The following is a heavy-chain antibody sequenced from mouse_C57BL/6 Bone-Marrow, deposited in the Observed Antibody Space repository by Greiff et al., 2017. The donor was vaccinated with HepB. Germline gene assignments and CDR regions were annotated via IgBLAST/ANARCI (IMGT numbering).Heavy chain of an antibody. V-gene: IGHV1-64*01. CDR2: IHPNSGST. CDR3: ARSLYYYGSSYAMDY. D-gene: IGHD1-1*01. Sequence: QVQLQQPGAELVKPGASVKLSCKASGYTFTSYWMHWVKQRPGQGLEWIGMIHPNSGSTNYNEKFKSKDTLTVDKSSSTAYMQLSSLTSEDSAVYYCARSLYYYGSSYAMDYWGQGTSVTVSS. CDR1: GYTFTSYW. J-gene: IGHJ4*01.